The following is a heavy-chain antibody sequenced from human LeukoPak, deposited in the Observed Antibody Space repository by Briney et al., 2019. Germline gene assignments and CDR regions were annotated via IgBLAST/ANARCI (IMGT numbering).Heavy chain of an antibody. CDR1: GFSFRSCA. J-gene: IGHJ4*02. Sequence: GKSLRLSCATSGFSFRSCAMHWVRQAPGKGLEWVAVIWYDGSNKYYADSVKGRFTIARDNSKNTLYLQMNSLRAEDTAVYYCARDRNTYGDHHYFDYWGQGTLVTVSS. CDR2: IWYDGSNK. V-gene: IGHV3-33*01. CDR3: ARDRNTYGDHHYFDY. D-gene: IGHD4-17*01.